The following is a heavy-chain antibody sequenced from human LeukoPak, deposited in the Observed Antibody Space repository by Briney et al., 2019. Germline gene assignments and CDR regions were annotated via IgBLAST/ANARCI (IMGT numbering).Heavy chain of an antibody. V-gene: IGHV1-69*06. CDR2: IIPIFGTA. Sequence: SVKVSCKASGGTFSSYAISWVRQAPGQGLEWMGGIIPIFGTANYAQKFQGRVTITADKSTSTAYMELSSLRSEGTAVYYCARGRPDDYGDFRGFFDYWGQGTLVTVSS. CDR1: GGTFSSYA. D-gene: IGHD4-17*01. CDR3: ARGRPDDYGDFRGFFDY. J-gene: IGHJ4*02.